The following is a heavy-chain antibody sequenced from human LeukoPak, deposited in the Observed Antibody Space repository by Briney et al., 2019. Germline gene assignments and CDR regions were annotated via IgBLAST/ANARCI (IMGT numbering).Heavy chain of an antibody. CDR1: GYTFTGYY. CDR2: ISPNSGGT. J-gene: IGHJ4*02. V-gene: IGHV1-2*02. Sequence: ASVKVSCKASGYTFTGYYMHWVRQAPGQGLEWMGWISPNSGGTNYAQKFQGRATMTRDTSISTAYMELSRLRSDDTAVYYCARDTRVAGSSYPFYWGQGTLVTVSS. D-gene: IGHD6-19*01. CDR3: ARDTRVAGSSYPFY.